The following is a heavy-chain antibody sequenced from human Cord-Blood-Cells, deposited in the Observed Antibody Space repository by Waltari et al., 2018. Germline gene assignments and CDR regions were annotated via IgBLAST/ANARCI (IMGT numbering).Heavy chain of an antibody. J-gene: IGHJ4*02. D-gene: IGHD3-16*02. CDR2: ISSSSSYI. V-gene: IGHV3-21*01. CDR1: GSTFSSFS. Sequence: EGQLVESGGGLVKPWGSLRLSCAASGSTFSSFSINGVRQAPGKGLEWFSSISSSSSYIYYADSVKGRFNISRDNAKNSLYLQMNSLRAEDTAVYYCARDSGDYVWGSYRYFDYWGQGTLVTVSS. CDR3: ARDSGDYVWGSYRYFDY.